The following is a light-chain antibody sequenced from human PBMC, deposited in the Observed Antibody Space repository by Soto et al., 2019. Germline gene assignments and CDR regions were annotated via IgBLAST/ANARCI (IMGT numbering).Light chain of an antibody. CDR3: DAWDGSQVV. CDR1: GSNVVANA. J-gene: IGLJ2*01. CDR2: SDN. Sequence: QSVLTQSPSASGTPGQRVTISCSKSGSNVVANAVNWYQHLPGTAPKLLIYSDNQRPSGVPDRFSGSESGTSASLVISGLQSEDEAHYFCDAWDGSQVVFGGGTKLTVL. V-gene: IGLV1-44*01.